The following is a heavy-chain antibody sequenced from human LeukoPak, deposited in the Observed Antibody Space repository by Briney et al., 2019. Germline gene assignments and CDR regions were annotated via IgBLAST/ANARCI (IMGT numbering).Heavy chain of an antibody. J-gene: IGHJ4*02. CDR2: IYYTGRT. Sequence: SETLSLTCTVSGGSTSSSSYYWGWIRQPPGKGLEWIGNIYYTGRTYYNPSLKSRVTISVDTSKNQFSQKLSSVSAADTAVYYCARLYYYDSSGPPLWGRGTLVTVSS. CDR1: GGSTSSSSYY. CDR3: ARLYYYDSSGPPL. D-gene: IGHD3-22*01. V-gene: IGHV4-39*01.